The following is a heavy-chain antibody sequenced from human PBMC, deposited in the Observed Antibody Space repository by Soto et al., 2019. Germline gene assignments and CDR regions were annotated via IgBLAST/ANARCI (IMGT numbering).Heavy chain of an antibody. Sequence: PGGSLXLSCAASEFXLRNFGMHWVRQAPGKGLEWVAVIWQDGSNEFYAESVKGRFTISRDNSKNTLYLQMNSLRAEDTAVYYCAKDLSPSPDIVAVPTHDAFDIWGQGTMVTVSS. CDR3: AKDLSPSPDIVAVPTHDAFDI. J-gene: IGHJ3*02. CDR1: EFXLRNFG. CDR2: IWQDGSNE. V-gene: IGHV3-33*06. D-gene: IGHD2-2*01.